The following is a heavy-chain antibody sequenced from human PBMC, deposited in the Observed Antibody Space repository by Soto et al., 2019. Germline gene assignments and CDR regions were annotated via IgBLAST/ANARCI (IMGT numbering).Heavy chain of an antibody. CDR2: IYYTGST. Sequence: QVQLQESGPGLVQPSETLSLTCTVSGGSVSSGAYYWTWIRQPPGKGLEWIGHIYYTGSTNYNPSLNSRVTISVGTSKNQFSLRLSSVTAADTAVYYCARVLLGSYYFDYWGQGTLVTVSS. D-gene: IGHD7-27*01. CDR1: GGSVSSGAYY. V-gene: IGHV4-61*08. J-gene: IGHJ4*02. CDR3: ARVLLGSYYFDY.